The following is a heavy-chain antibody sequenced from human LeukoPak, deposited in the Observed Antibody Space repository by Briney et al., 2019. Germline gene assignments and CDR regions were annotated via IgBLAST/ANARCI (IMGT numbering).Heavy chain of an antibody. CDR2: VNHSVGT. CDR1: GGSFSGDY. Sequence: PSETLSLTFAVYGGSFSGDYWNASRHPPGSGLECGGGVNHSVGTNYNPPLKSPDTISVATSKNQFSLQLSSVTAADTAVYYCARGTIREGSYPKLLFDYWGQGTLVTVSS. D-gene: IGHD3-16*02. CDR3: ARGTIREGSYPKLLFDY. J-gene: IGHJ4*02. V-gene: IGHV4-34*01.